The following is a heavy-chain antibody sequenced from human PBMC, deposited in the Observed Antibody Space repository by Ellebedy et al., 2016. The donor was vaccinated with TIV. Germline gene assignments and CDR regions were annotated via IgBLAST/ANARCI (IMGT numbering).Heavy chain of an antibody. D-gene: IGHD3-10*01. CDR2: INHSGRT. Sequence: SETLSLTXAVYGGSFSGFSWNWIRQPPGKGLEGIGEINHSGRTNYNPSLKSRVAMSIDESKNGFSLKLSSVTVADTAVYYCARDLGSGRYPGHWGQGTLVTVSS. CDR1: GGSFSGFS. CDR3: ARDLGSGRYPGH. V-gene: IGHV4-34*01. J-gene: IGHJ4*02.